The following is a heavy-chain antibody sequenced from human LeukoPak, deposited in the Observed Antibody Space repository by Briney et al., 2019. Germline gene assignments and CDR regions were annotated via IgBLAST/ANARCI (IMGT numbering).Heavy chain of an antibody. CDR1: GFTFSSYA. CDR3: ARSLPGYYGMDV. V-gene: IGHV3-30-3*01. CDR2: ISYDGSNK. J-gene: IGHJ6*02. Sequence: GRSLRLSCAASGFTFSSYAMHWVRQAPGKGREWVAVISYDGSNKYYADSVKGRFTISRDNSKNTLYLQMNSLRAEDTAVYYCARSLPGYYGMDVWGQGTTVTVSS.